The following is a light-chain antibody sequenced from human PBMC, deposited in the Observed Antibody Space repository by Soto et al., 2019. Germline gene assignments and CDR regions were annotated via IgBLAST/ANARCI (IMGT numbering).Light chain of an antibody. CDR2: RND. J-gene: IGLJ2*01. CDR3: AAWDDSLSAPV. CDR1: SSNIGSNF. Sequence: QPVLTQPPSVSGTPGQRVTISCSGSSSNIGSNFVYWYQQFPGTAPKLLIYRNDQRPSGVPDRFSGSKSGTSASLAISGLRSEDEADYFSAAWDDSLSAPVFGGGTKLTVL. V-gene: IGLV1-47*01.